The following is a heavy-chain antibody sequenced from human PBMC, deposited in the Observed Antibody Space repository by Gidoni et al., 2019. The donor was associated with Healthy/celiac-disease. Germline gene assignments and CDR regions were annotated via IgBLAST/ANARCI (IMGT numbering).Heavy chain of an antibody. Sequence: EVQLVESGGGLVQPGGSLRLSCAASGFPFSSYSMNWVRHAPGKGLGWVSYISGSSSTIYYADSGKGRFTISRDNAKNSLYLQMNSLRDEDTAVYYCARDPRNIVVVPAAISYGMDVWGQGTTVTVSS. V-gene: IGHV3-48*02. J-gene: IGHJ6*02. CDR1: GFPFSSYS. CDR3: ARDPRNIVVVPAAISYGMDV. CDR2: ISGSSSTI. D-gene: IGHD2-2*01.